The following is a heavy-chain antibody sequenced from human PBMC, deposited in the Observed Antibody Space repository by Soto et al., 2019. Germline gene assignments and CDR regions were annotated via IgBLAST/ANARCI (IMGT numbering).Heavy chain of an antibody. CDR1: GYTFTSYD. D-gene: IGHD2-15*01. CDR3: AGSCSGGSCYSGFWYFDL. Sequence: QVQLVQSGAEVKKPGASVKVSCKASGYTFTSYDINWVRQATGQGLEWMGWMNPNRGNTGYAQKFQGRVTMTMNTSISRAYMELSSLRSEDTAVYYCAGSCSGGSCYSGFWYFDLWGRGTLVTVSS. J-gene: IGHJ2*01. CDR2: MNPNRGNT. V-gene: IGHV1-8*01.